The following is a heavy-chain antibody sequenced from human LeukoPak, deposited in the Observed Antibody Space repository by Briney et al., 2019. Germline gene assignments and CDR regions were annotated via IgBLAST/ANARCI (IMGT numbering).Heavy chain of an antibody. CDR3: ARGASSRFEH. CDR2: IYYSGST. D-gene: IGHD6-13*01. J-gene: IGHJ4*02. CDR1: GGSISSSNYY. Sequence: SETLSLTCTVSGGSISSSNYYWGWIRQPPGKGLEWIASIYYSGSTYYNPSLKSRVTISEDTSKNQFSLKLSSVTAADTAVYYCARGASSRFEHWGQGTLVTVSS. V-gene: IGHV4-39*07.